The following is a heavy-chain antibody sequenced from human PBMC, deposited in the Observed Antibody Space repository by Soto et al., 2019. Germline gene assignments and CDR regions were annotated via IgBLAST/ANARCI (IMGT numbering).Heavy chain of an antibody. CDR3: AASATQATNYYYAIDV. CDR1: GGSVSSGSFY. J-gene: IGHJ6*02. Sequence: SETLSLTCTVSGGSVSSGSFYWSWIRRPPGKGLGWIGYFYDSGSTNYNPSLRSRVTMSVDTSKNQFSLKLSSVTAADTAVYYCAASATQATNYYYAIDVCGQGTTVTVYS. CDR2: FYDSGST. V-gene: IGHV4-61*01. D-gene: IGHD5-12*01.